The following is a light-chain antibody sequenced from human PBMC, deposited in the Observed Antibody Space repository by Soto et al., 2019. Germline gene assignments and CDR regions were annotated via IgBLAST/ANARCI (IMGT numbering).Light chain of an antibody. V-gene: IGLV2-11*01. CDR2: DVS. Sequence: QSALTQPRSVSGSPGQSVTISCTGTSSDVGTYDFVSWYQQHLGKAPRLMVFDVSERPSGVPDRFSGSKSGNTASLTISGLQAEDEADYYGCLYAVTFDVFGTGTKLTVL. J-gene: IGLJ1*01. CDR3: CLYAVTFDV. CDR1: SSDVGTYDF.